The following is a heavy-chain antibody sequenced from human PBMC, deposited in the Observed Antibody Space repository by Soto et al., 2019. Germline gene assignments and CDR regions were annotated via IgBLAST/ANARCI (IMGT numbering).Heavy chain of an antibody. CDR2: ISYDGSSK. CDR3: AREKIQTDGLGRYYDYVWGSYRSRAYYFDY. CDR1: GFTFSSYA. D-gene: IGHD3-16*02. J-gene: IGHJ4*02. V-gene: IGHV3-30-3*01. Sequence: HPGGSLRLSCAASGFTFSSYAMHWVRQAPGKGLEWVAVISYDGSSKYYADSVKGRFTISRDNSKNTLYLQMNSLRAEDTAVYYCAREKIQTDGLGRYYDYVWGSYRSRAYYFDYWGQGTLVTVSS.